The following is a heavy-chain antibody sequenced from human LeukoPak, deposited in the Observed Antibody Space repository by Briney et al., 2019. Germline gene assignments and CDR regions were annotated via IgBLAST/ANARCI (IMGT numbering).Heavy chain of an antibody. V-gene: IGHV5-51*01. Sequence: GESLKISCKGSGYYFNNYWITWVSQMPGKGLEWMGIIYPGDSDTRYSPSSQGQVTISADKSNSTAYLQWSSLKASDTAMYYCARLPGAVAGTSFDYWGQGTLVTVSS. CDR2: IYPGDSDT. D-gene: IGHD6-19*01. J-gene: IGHJ4*02. CDR1: GYYFNNYW. CDR3: ARLPGAVAGTSFDY.